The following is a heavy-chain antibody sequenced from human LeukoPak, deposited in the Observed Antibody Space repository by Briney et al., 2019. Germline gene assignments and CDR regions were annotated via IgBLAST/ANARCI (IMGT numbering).Heavy chain of an antibody. J-gene: IGHJ3*01. D-gene: IGHD6-19*01. CDR1: GFIFAGYY. CDR3: ARDHPNSSGWYGRVEAFDH. CDR2: INPNTGGT. V-gene: IGHV1-2*02. Sequence: ASVKVSCKASGFIFAGYYMHWVRQAPGQGLEWMGWINPNTGGTNYAQKFQGRVTMTRDTSISTAYMDLNSLRSDDTAVYYCARDHPNSSGWYGRVEAFDHWGQGTTVTVSS.